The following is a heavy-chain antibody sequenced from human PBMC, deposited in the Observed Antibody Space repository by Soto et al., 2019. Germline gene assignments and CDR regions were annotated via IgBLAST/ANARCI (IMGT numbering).Heavy chain of an antibody. CDR2: ISAYNGNT. Sequence: ASVRLSCADCRYTVHSKGISWVRQAPGQGLEWMGWISAYNGNTNYAQKLQGRVTMTTDTSTSTAYMELRSLRSDDTAVYYCSRDGLRYFVWLQPLGDWGQGTLVTVSS. D-gene: IGHD3-9*01. CDR3: SRDGLRYFVWLQPLGD. CDR1: RYTVHSKG. J-gene: IGHJ4*02. V-gene: IGHV1-18*01.